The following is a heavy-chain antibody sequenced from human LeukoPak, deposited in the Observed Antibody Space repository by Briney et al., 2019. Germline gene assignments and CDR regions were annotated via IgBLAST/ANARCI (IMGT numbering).Heavy chain of an antibody. CDR2: ISAYNGNT. Sequence: ASVKVSCKASGYTFTSYGISWVRQAPGQGLEWMGWISAYNGNTNYAQKLQGRVTMTTDTSTSTAYMELRSLRSDDTAVYYCARWGLTNHYYYYGMDVWGKGTTVTVSS. CDR3: ARWGLTNHYYYYGMDV. J-gene: IGHJ6*04. CDR1: GYTFTSYG. V-gene: IGHV1-18*04. D-gene: IGHD3-16*01.